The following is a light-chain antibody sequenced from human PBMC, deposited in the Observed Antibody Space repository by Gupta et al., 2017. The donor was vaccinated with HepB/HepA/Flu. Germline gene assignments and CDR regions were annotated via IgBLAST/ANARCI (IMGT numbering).Light chain of an antibody. V-gene: IGLV1-40*01. CDR1: SSNIGAGYD. Sequence: QSVLTQPPSVSGAPGQRVTISCTGSSSNIGAGYDVHWYQHLPGTAPKLLIYRNSNRPSGVPDRFSGSKSGTSASLAITGLQAEDEADYYCQSYDSSLSAYVVFGGGTKLTVL. CDR2: RNS. CDR3: QSYDSSLSAYVV. J-gene: IGLJ2*01.